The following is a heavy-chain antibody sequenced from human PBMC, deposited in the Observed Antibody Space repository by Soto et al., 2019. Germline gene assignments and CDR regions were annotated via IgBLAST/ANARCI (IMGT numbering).Heavy chain of an antibody. CDR2: INHSGST. Sequence: SETLSLTCAVYGGSLSGYYWSWIRQPPGKGLEWIGEINHSGSTNYNPSLKSRVTISVDTSKNQFSLKLSSVTAADTAVYYCARGQSFYSSGWYIFWFGPWGQGTLVTVSS. CDR3: ARGQSFYSSGWYIFWFGP. CDR1: GGSLSGYY. J-gene: IGHJ5*02. V-gene: IGHV4-34*01. D-gene: IGHD6-19*01.